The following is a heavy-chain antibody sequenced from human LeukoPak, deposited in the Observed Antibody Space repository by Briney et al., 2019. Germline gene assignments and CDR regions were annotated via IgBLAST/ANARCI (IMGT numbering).Heavy chain of an antibody. V-gene: IGHV3-7*01. CDR1: GFTFSTYW. Sequence: GGSLRLSCAASGFTFSTYWMSWVRQAPGKGLEWVAKINEDGSKKNYGDSVKGRFTISRDNAKNSLYLEMNSLRVEDTAVYYCARDSSGYEWGQGSLVTVS. CDR3: ARDSSGYE. D-gene: IGHD3-22*01. CDR2: INEDGSKK. J-gene: IGHJ4*02.